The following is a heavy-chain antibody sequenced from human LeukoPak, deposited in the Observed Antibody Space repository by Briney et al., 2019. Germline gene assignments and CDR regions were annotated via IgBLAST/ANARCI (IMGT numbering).Heavy chain of an antibody. CDR2: ISSSSSYI. CDR3: ARVGGSSTSCYVEGKCWFDP. J-gene: IGHJ5*02. Sequence: GGSLRLSCAASGFTFSTYNMNWVRQAPGKGLEWVSSISSSSSYIYYADSVKGRFTISRDNAKNSLYLQMNSLRAEDTAVYYCARVGGSSTSCYVEGKCWFDPWGQGTLVTVSS. V-gene: IGHV3-21*01. D-gene: IGHD2-2*01. CDR1: GFTFSTYN.